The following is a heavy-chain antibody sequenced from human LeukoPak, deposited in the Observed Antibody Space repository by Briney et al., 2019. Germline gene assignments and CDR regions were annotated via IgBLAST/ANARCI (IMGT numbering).Heavy chain of an antibody. J-gene: IGHJ4*02. CDR1: GGTFSSYA. CDR2: IIPIFGTA. V-gene: IGHV1-69*05. D-gene: IGHD3-22*01. Sequence: SVKVSCKASGGTFSSYAISWVRQAPGQGLEWMGGIIPIFGTANYAQKFQGRVTITTDESTSTAYMELSSLRSEDTAVYYCAREAYYDSSGSYYFDYWGQGTLVTVSS. CDR3: AREAYYDSSGSYYFDY.